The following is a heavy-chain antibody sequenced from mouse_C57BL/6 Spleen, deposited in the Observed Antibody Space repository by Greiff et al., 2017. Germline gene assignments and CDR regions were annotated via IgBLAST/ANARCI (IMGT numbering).Heavy chain of an antibody. CDR3: ARVGDGSYFDY. CDR1: GYTFTSYG. Sequence: VKLMESGAELARPGASVKLSCKASGYTFTSYGISWVKQRTGQGLEWIGEIYPRSGNTYYNEKFKGKATLTADKSSSTAYMELRSLTSEDSAVYFCARVGDGSYFDYWGQGTTLTVSS. J-gene: IGHJ2*01. D-gene: IGHD1-3*01. V-gene: IGHV1-81*01. CDR2: IYPRSGNT.